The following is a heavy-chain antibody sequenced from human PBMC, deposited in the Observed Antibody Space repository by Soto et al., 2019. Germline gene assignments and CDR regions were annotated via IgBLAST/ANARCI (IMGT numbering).Heavy chain of an antibody. Sequence: VQLLESGGGLVQPGGSLRLSCAASGFTFSSYALNWVRQAPGKGLEWVSAISGSGGSTYYADSVKGRFTISRDNSKNTLYLQMNSLRAEDTAVYYCARGAGSGSYYRDYFDYWGQGTLVTVSS. CDR1: GFTFSSYA. J-gene: IGHJ4*02. CDR2: ISGSGGST. D-gene: IGHD3-10*01. V-gene: IGHV3-23*01. CDR3: ARGAGSGSYYRDYFDY.